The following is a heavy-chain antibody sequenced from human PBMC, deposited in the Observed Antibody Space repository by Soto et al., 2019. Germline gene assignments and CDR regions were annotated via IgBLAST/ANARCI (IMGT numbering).Heavy chain of an antibody. D-gene: IGHD3-3*01. J-gene: IGHJ4*02. CDR3: AKDQRTYYDFWSGYFDY. Sequence: GGSLRLSCAASGFTFSSYAMSWVRQAPGKGLEWVSAISGSGGSTYYADSVKGRFTISRDNSKNTLYLQMNSLRAEDTAVYYCAKDQRTYYDFWSGYFDYWGQGTLVTVSS. CDR2: ISGSGGST. CDR1: GFTFSSYA. V-gene: IGHV3-23*01.